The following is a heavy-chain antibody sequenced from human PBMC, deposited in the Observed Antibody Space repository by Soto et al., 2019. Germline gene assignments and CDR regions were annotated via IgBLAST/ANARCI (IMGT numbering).Heavy chain of an antibody. CDR3: ARDQGAYAEYFQH. J-gene: IGHJ1*01. CDR1: GFTFSSYG. Sequence: QVQLVESGGGVVQPGRSLRLSCAASGFTFSSYGMHWVRQAPGKGLEWVALMWYDGSNKYYADSVKGRFTISRDNSKNTLYLQMNSLRAEDTAVYYCARDQGAYAEYFQHWGQGTLVTVSS. CDR2: MWYDGSNK. D-gene: IGHD1-26*01. V-gene: IGHV3-33*01.